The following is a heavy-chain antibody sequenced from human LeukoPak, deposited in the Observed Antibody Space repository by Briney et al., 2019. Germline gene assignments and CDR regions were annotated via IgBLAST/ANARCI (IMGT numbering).Heavy chain of an antibody. V-gene: IGHV3-30-3*01. J-gene: IGHJ5*02. CDR1: GFTFSSYA. D-gene: IGHD2-2*01. CDR2: ISNDGSNK. CDR3: ASLPSIVVVPAARTNWFDP. Sequence: PGGSLTLSCAASGFTFSSYAMHWVRQAPGKGLEWVAVISNDGSNKYYADSVKGRFTISRDNSKNTLYLQMNSLRAEDTAVYYCASLPSIVVVPAARTNWFDPWGQGTLVTVSS.